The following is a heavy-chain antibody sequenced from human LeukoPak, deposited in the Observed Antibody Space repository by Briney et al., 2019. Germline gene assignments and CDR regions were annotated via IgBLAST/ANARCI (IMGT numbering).Heavy chain of an antibody. Sequence: SETLSLTCAVSGGSFSGYYWSWIRQPPGKGLEWIGEINHSGSTNYNPSLKSRVTISVDTSKNPFSLKLSSVTAADTAVYYCARGFSYYYDSSGYLFDAFDIWGQGTMVTVSS. D-gene: IGHD3-22*01. CDR2: INHSGST. CDR1: GGSFSGYY. CDR3: ARGFSYYYDSSGYLFDAFDI. V-gene: IGHV4-34*01. J-gene: IGHJ3*02.